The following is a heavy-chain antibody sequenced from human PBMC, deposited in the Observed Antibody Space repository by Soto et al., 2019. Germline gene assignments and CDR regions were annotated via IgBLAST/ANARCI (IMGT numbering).Heavy chain of an antibody. CDR3: AKATATGGGAFDI. D-gene: IGHD2-8*02. Sequence: GGSLRLSCAASGFTCSSYDMSWVRQAPGKGLEWVSTILVRGSTHYPDSVKGRFTISRDNSKNTVFLQMNSLTAGDTAMYYCAKATATGGGAFDICGQGTAVTVSS. J-gene: IGHJ3*02. CDR2: ILVRGST. V-gene: IGHV3-23*01. CDR1: GFTCSSYD.